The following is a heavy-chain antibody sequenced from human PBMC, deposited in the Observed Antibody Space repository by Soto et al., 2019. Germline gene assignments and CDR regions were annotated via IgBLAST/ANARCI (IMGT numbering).Heavy chain of an antibody. J-gene: IGHJ6*02. Sequence: GASVKVSCKASGYTFTSYAMHWVRQAPGQRLEWMGWINAGNGNTKYSQKFQGRVTITRDTSASTAYMELSSLRSEDTAVYYCARCTSPHYYYGMDVWGQGTTVTVSS. CDR1: GYTFTSYA. CDR3: ARCTSPHYYYGMDV. CDR2: INAGNGNT. V-gene: IGHV1-3*01.